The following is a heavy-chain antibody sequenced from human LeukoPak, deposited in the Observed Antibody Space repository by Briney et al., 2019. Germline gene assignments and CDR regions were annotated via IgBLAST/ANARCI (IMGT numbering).Heavy chain of an antibody. J-gene: IGHJ5*02. CDR1: GYTFTSYG. CDR2: INPNSGGT. Sequence: ASVKVSCKASGYTFTSYGISWVRQAPGQGLEWMGRINPNSGGTNYAQKFQGRVTMTRDTSISTAYMELSRLRSDDTAVYYCARDPSSSWGYNWFDPWGQGTLVTVSS. D-gene: IGHD6-13*01. CDR3: ARDPSSSWGYNWFDP. V-gene: IGHV1-2*06.